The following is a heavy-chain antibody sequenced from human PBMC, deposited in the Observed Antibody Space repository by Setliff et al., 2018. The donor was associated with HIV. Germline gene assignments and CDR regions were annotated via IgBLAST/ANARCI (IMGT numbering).Heavy chain of an antibody. Sequence: SETLSLTCTVSGGSISSGGYYWSWIRQRPGKGLEWIGYIYHSGSTYYNPSLKSRIKISVDMSKNQFSLRLSSVTAADTAMYYCAREGTVTGFYKGGPDYWGQGTLVTVSS. J-gene: IGHJ4*02. CDR3: AREGTVTGFYKGGPDY. D-gene: IGHD3-9*01. V-gene: IGHV4-31*03. CDR2: IYHSGST. CDR1: GGSISSGGYY.